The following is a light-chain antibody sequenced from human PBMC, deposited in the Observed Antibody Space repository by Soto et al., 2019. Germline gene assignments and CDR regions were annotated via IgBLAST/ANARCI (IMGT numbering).Light chain of an antibody. Sequence: DIVMTQSPATLSVSPGERATLSCRASQSLSFNLAWYQQKPGQAPRLLLYGASTRATGIPARFSGSGSGTEFTLTISSLQSEDFALYYCQQYKNWPWTFGQGTKVDIK. CDR2: GAS. CDR1: QSLSFN. CDR3: QQYKNWPWT. V-gene: IGKV3-15*01. J-gene: IGKJ1*01.